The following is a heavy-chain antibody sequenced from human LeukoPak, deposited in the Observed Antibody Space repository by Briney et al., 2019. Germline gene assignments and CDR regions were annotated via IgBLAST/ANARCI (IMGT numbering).Heavy chain of an antibody. V-gene: IGHV3-11*06. J-gene: IGHJ4*02. CDR3: ARESDSSGYYDY. CDR2: ISSSSTYT. CDR1: GFSFSNFY. D-gene: IGHD3-22*01. Sequence: GGSLRLFCAASGFSFSNFYMSWIRQAPGKGLEWVSYISSSSTYTNSADSVRGRFTISRDNAKNSLYLQMNSLRVEDTAVYYCARESDSSGYYDYWGQGTLVTVSS.